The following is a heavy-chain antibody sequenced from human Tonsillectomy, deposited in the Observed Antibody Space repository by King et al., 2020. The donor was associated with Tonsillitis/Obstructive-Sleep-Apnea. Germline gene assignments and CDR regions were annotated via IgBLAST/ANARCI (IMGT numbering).Heavy chain of an antibody. J-gene: IGHJ6*03. CDR1: GFTFSSYA. CDR3: ARGGGNDYGDYPMDG. D-gene: IGHD4-17*01. Sequence: QLVQSGGGVVQPGRSLRLSCAASGFTFSSYAMYWVRQAPGKGLEWVAVISYDGSIKYYADSVKGRFTITRDNSKNTLYLQMNSLRSEDTDVYYCARGGGNDYGDYPMDGWGKGTAVTVSS. V-gene: IGHV3-30*04. CDR2: ISYDGSIK.